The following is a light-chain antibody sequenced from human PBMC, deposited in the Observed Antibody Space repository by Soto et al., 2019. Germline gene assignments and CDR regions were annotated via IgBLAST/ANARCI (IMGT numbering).Light chain of an antibody. CDR3: SSYTISSPLGVL. Sequence: QSALTQPASVSGSPGQSITISCTETSSDVGGYKYVSWYQQHPGKAPQLIIFEVSNRPSGVSYRFSGSKSGNTASLTISGLQAEDEAEYYCSSYTISSPLGVLFGGGTKLTVL. CDR2: EVS. J-gene: IGLJ2*01. CDR1: SSDVGGYKY. V-gene: IGLV2-14*03.